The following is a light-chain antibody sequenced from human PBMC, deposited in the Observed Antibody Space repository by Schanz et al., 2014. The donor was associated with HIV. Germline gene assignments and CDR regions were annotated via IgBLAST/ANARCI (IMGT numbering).Light chain of an antibody. V-gene: IGLV2-14*03. CDR1: SGDVGSYNY. Sequence: QSALTQPASVSGSPGQSISISCTGTSGDVGSYNYVSWYQQHPGKAPKLMIYDVSNRPSGVSSRFSGSKSGNTASLTLSGLQADDEAEYFCCSYAGSNTYVFGSGTKVTVL. CDR3: CSYAGSNTYV. J-gene: IGLJ1*01. CDR2: DVS.